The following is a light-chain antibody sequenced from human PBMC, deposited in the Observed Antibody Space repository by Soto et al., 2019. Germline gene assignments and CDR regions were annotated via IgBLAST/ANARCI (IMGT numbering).Light chain of an antibody. Sequence: DMQMTQSPSSVSASVGDRVTITCRASQGISGWLAWYQQKPVKAPKLLIYAASTLQSGVPSRFSGSGSGTDFTLTISSLQPEDFATYYCQQASSFLFTFGLGTKVDIK. J-gene: IGKJ3*01. CDR1: QGISGW. CDR3: QQASSFLFT. CDR2: AAS. V-gene: IGKV1-12*02.